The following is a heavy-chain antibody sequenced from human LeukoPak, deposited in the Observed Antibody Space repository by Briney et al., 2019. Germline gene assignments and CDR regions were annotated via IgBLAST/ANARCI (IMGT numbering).Heavy chain of an antibody. Sequence: ASVKVSCKSSGYTFTTNGISWVRQAPGQGLEWMGWISAYNGKTNYAQKLQGRVTMTTDTSTSTAYMELRSLRSDDTAVYYCARSGYSSSWYWFDPWGQGTLVTVSS. CDR1: GYTFTTNG. CDR2: ISAYNGKT. CDR3: ARSGYSSSWYWFDP. V-gene: IGHV1-18*01. J-gene: IGHJ5*02. D-gene: IGHD6-13*01.